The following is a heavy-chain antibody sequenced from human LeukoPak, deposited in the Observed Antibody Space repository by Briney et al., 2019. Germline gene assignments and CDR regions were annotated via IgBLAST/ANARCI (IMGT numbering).Heavy chain of an antibody. CDR3: ASSWYETNNWFDP. CDR2: IKQDGSEK. D-gene: IGHD5-12*01. Sequence: PGGSLRLSCAVSGFIFSRYWMSWVRQAPGKGLEWVASIKQDGSEKYYVDFVKGRFTISRDNAKNSLYLQMHSLRAEDTSVYYCASSWYETNNWFDPWGQGTLVTVSS. CDR1: GFIFSRYW. J-gene: IGHJ5*02. V-gene: IGHV3-7*01.